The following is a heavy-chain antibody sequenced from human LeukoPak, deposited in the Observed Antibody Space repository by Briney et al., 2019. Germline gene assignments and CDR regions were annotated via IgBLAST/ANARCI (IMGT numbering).Heavy chain of an antibody. Sequence: GGSLRLSCAASGFTFSSYAMSWVCQAPGKGLEWVSGILDSGCSTYHANSVKGRFTISRDNSNNTLYLQMNSLRADDTAVYYCAKLGGHPLHNYYVGVWGKGTTVAVSS. CDR1: GFTFSSYA. V-gene: IGHV3-23*01. CDR2: ILDSGCST. J-gene: IGHJ6*03. CDR3: AKLGGHPLHNYYVGV. D-gene: IGHD3-16*01.